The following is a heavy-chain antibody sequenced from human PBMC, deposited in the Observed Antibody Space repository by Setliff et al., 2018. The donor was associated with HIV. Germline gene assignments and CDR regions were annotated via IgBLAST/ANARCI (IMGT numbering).Heavy chain of an antibody. D-gene: IGHD2-15*01. CDR3: VKHVDSDFSGDPDWFDP. J-gene: IGHJ5*02. CDR1: GDSVSTRSSF. CDR2: FSYNGGR. V-gene: IGHV4-39*01. Sequence: PSETLSLTCTVSGDSVSTRSSFWGWIRQPPGKGLEWIGSFSYNGGRRYTPSLKSRVTISADMSKNQFSLNLNSVTAADTAVYYCVKHVDSDFSGDPDWFDPWGQGIPVTVSS.